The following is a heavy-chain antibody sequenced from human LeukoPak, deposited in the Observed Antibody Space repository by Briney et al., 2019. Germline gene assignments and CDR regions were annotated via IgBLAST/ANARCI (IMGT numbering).Heavy chain of an antibody. J-gene: IGHJ4*02. D-gene: IGHD2-15*01. CDR2: IFYTGNT. CDR1: GGSISSYY. CDR3: ARVGVFGYCTRDSCHSPLDY. Sequence: SETLSLTCTVSGGSISSYYWSWIRQPAGKGLEWIGNIFYTGNTYYNPSLTSRVTISVDTSKNQFSLHLASVTAADTAVYYCARVGVFGYCTRDSCHSPLDYWGQGTLVTVSS. V-gene: IGHV4-59*12.